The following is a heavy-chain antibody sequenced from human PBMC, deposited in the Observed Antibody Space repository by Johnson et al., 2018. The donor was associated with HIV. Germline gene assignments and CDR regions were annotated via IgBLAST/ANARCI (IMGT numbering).Heavy chain of an antibody. V-gene: IGHV3-9*01. D-gene: IGHD5-12*01. CDR2: INWNSVIT. J-gene: IGHJ3*02. CDR3: ATDIRSGYRDAAFDI. CDR1: GFIFNDYA. Sequence: VQLVESGGGLVQPGRSLRLSCAASGFIFNDYAMHWVRQVPGKGLEWVSGINWNSVITAYADSVKGRFTISSDNAKNSLYLQMNSLRAEDTALYYCATDIRSGYRDAAFDIWGRGTMVTVSS.